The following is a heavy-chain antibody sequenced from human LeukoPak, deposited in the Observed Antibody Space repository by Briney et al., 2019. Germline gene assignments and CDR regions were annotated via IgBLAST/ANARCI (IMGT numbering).Heavy chain of an antibody. J-gene: IGHJ6*02. CDR2: VNQDGSKQ. Sequence: PGGSLRLSCTASGFTFSSYWMSWVRQAAGKGLEWVANVNQDGSKQYYADSVRGRFTISRDNAKNTLYLQMNTLRVEDTAVYYCTRDLMDYDVSTGLHHYYMDVWGQGTTVTVSS. D-gene: IGHD3-9*01. CDR1: GFTFSSYW. CDR3: TRDLMDYDVSTGLHHYYMDV. V-gene: IGHV3-7*01.